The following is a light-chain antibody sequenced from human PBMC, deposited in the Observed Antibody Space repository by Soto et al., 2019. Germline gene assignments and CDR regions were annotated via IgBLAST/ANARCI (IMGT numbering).Light chain of an antibody. Sequence: EIVMTQSPATLSVSPGEGATLSCRASQSVSSYLAWYQQKPGQAPRLLIYGTSTRATGVPAIFSGSGSGTEFTLTISSLQSEDFAIYFCQQYTTWPLTFGGGTKVEIK. CDR2: GTS. CDR1: QSVSSY. V-gene: IGKV3-15*01. J-gene: IGKJ4*01. CDR3: QQYTTWPLT.